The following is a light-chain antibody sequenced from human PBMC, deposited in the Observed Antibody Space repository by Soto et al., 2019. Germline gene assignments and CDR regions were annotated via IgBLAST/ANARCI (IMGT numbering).Light chain of an antibody. V-gene: IGKV1-5*01. Sequence: DIQMTQSPSTLSASVGDRVTITCRASQSISSWLAWYQQKPGKAPKLLIYDASSLERGVPSRFSGSVSGTEFTLTISSLQPDDFATYYCQQYVQGTFGQGTKLEIK. CDR1: QSISSW. J-gene: IGKJ2*02. CDR2: DAS. CDR3: QQYVQGT.